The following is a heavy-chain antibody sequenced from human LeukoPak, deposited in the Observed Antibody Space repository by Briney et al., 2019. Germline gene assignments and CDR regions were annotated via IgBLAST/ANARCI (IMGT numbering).Heavy chain of an antibody. V-gene: IGHV3-66*02. Sequence: GSLRLSCAASGFTVSSNYMSWVRQAPGKGLEWVSVIYSGGSTYYADSVKGRFTISRDNSKNTLYLQMNSLRAEDTAVYYCVSPDYGGNSGRDAFDIWGQGTMVTVSS. D-gene: IGHD4-23*01. CDR3: VSPDYGGNSGRDAFDI. J-gene: IGHJ3*02. CDR2: IYSGGST. CDR1: GFTVSSNY.